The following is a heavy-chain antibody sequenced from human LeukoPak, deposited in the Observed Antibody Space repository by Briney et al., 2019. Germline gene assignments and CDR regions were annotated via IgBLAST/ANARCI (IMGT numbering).Heavy chain of an antibody. CDR1: GFTFSSYT. J-gene: IGHJ4*02. CDR3: AKGGYCSATRCYVGKGMDD. V-gene: IGHV3-30*04. Sequence: GRSLRLSCAASGFTFSSYTMHWVRQAPGKGLEWVAVISYDGSNKYYADSVKGRFTISRDNSKNTVSLQVNSLRAEDTAAYYCAKGGYCSATRCYVGKGMDDWGQGTLVTVSS. CDR2: ISYDGSNK. D-gene: IGHD2-2*01.